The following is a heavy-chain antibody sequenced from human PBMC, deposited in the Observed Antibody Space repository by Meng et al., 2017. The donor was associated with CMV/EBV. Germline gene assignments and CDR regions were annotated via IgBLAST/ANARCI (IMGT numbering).Heavy chain of an antibody. V-gene: IGHV4-59*01. J-gene: IGHJ4*02. CDR3: ARGGYNWNYDY. D-gene: IGHD1-7*01. Sequence: LTCTVSGGSISSYYWSWIRQPPGKGLEWIGYIYYSGSTNYNPSLKSRVTISVDTSKNQFSLKLSSVTAADTAVYYCARGGYNWNYDYWGQGTLVTVSS. CDR2: IYYSGST. CDR1: GGSISSYY.